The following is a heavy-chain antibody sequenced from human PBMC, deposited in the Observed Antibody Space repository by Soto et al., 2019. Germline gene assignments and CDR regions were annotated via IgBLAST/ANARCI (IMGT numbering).Heavy chain of an antibody. D-gene: IGHD6-13*01. Sequence: EVQLVESGGGLVKPGGSLRLSCAASGFTFSNAWMNWVRQAPGKGPEWVGRIKSKTDGGTTDYAAPVKGRFTISRDDSKNTLYLQMNSLKTEDTAVYYCTTDGYSSSWPMTIRRYYYYGMDVWGQGTTVTVSS. CDR3: TTDGYSSSWPMTIRRYYYYGMDV. V-gene: IGHV3-15*07. CDR1: GFTFSNAW. CDR2: IKSKTDGGTT. J-gene: IGHJ6*02.